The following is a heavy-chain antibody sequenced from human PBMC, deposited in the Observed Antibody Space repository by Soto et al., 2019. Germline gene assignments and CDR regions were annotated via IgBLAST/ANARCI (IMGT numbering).Heavy chain of an antibody. Sequence: QVQLQESGPGLVKPSQTLSLTCTVSGGSISSRGYYWSWIRQHPGKGLEWIGYIYYSGSTHYNPSLKSRVTISVDTSKNQFSLKLSSVTAADTAVYYCARGDSSGNNWFDPWGQGTLVTVSS. D-gene: IGHD3-22*01. CDR2: IYYSGST. V-gene: IGHV4-31*03. CDR3: ARGDSSGNNWFDP. J-gene: IGHJ5*02. CDR1: GGSISSRGYY.